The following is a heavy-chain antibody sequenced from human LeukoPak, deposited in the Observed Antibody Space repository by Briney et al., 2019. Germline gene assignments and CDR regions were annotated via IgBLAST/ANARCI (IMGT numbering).Heavy chain of an antibody. CDR3: ARYYCSSTSCHEDWFDP. D-gene: IGHD2-2*01. V-gene: IGHV3-21*01. CDR1: GFTFSSYS. J-gene: IGHJ5*02. CDR2: ISSSSSYI. Sequence: GGSLRLSCAASGFTFSSYSMNWVRQAPGKGLEWVSSISSSSSYIYYADSVKGRFTISRDNAKNSLYLQMNSLRAEDTAVYYCARYYCSSTSCHEDWFDPWGQGTLVTVSS.